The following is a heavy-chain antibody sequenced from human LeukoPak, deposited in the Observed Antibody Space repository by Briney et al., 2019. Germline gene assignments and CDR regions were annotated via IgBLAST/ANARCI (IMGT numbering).Heavy chain of an antibody. J-gene: IGHJ3*02. CDR2: ISYDGSKK. V-gene: IGHV3-30-3*01. CDR1: GFTFSTYA. D-gene: IGHD3-22*01. CDR3: ARSPEPKFYYDSSDYYYRGRGAFDI. Sequence: PGGSLRLSCAASGFTFSTYAMHWVRQAPGKGLEWVAVISYDGSKKYYADSVKGRFTISRDNSKNTLYLEMNSLRVEDTAVYYCARSPEPKFYYDSSDYYYRGRGAFDIWGQGTMVTVSS.